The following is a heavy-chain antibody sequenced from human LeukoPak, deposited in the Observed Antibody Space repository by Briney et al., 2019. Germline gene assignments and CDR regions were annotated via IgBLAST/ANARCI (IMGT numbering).Heavy chain of an antibody. CDR3: ARGGVVVPAAISLSVYYYYGMDV. D-gene: IGHD2-2*01. CDR2: INHSGST. V-gene: IGHV4-34*01. J-gene: IGHJ6*02. CDR1: GGSFSGYY. Sequence: SETLSLTCAVYGGSFSGYYWSWIRQPPGKGLEWIGEINHSGSTNYNPSLKSRVTISVDTSKNQFSLRLSSVTAADTAVYYCARGGVVVPAAISLSVYYYYGMDVWGQGTTVTVSS.